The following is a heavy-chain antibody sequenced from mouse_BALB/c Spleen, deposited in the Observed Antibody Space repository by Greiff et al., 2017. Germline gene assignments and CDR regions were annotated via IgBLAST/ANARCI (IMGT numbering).Heavy chain of an antibody. V-gene: IGHV1-85*01. CDR2: IFPGDGST. J-gene: IGHJ3*01. Sequence: QVQLQQSGAELVKPGASVKLSCKASGYTFTSYDINWVRQRPEQGLEWIGWIFPGDGSTKYNEKFKGKATLTTDKSSSTAYMQLSRLTSEDSAVYFCARRYYGSSYPSWFAYWGQGTLVTVSA. CDR3: ARRYYGSSYPSWFAY. D-gene: IGHD1-1*01. CDR1: GYTFTSYD.